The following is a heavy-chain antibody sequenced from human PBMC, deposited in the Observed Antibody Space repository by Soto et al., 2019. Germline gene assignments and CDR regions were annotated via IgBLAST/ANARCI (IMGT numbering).Heavy chain of an antibody. CDR3: ASSSSSAAGGFDY. D-gene: IGHD6-6*01. V-gene: IGHV3-33*01. J-gene: IGHJ4*02. CDR1: GFTFSSYG. Sequence: GGSLRLSCAASGFTFSSYGMHWVRQAPGKGLEWVAVIWYDGSNKYYADSVKGRFTISRDNSKNTLYLQMNSLRAEDTAVYYCASSSSSAAGGFDYWGQGTLVT. CDR2: IWYDGSNK.